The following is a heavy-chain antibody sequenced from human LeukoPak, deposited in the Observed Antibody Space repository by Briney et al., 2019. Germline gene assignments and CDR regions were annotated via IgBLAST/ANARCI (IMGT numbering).Heavy chain of an antibody. J-gene: IGHJ4*02. V-gene: IGHV3-21*01. Sequence: GGSLRLSCAASGFTFSSYSMNWVRQAPGKGLEWVSSISSSSSYIYYADSVKGRFTISRDNAKNTLYLQMNSLRAEDTAVYYCASLGYCSGGSCLQNFDYWGQGTLVTVSS. D-gene: IGHD2-15*01. CDR3: ASLGYCSGGSCLQNFDY. CDR2: ISSSSSYI. CDR1: GFTFSSYS.